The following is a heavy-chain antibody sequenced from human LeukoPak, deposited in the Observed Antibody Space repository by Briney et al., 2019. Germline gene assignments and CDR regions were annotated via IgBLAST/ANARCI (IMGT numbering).Heavy chain of an antibody. D-gene: IGHD3-10*01. CDR1: GGSIDTYY. CDR2: VFHTGST. V-gene: IGHV4-59*12. Sequence: SETLSLTCTVSGGSIDTYYWNWIRQPPGKGLEWIGYVFHTGSTNYNPSLKSRVTISVDTSKNQFSLKLSSVTAADTAVYYCARDLADTVRGVIRLYYFDYWGQGTLVTVSS. J-gene: IGHJ4*02. CDR3: ARDLADTVRGVIRLYYFDY.